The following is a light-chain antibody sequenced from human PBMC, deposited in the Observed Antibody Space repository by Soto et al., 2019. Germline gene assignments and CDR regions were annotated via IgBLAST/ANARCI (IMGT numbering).Light chain of an antibody. J-gene: IGKJ1*01. V-gene: IGKV1-5*03. CDR1: QGIRND. CDR2: KAS. Sequence: IQMTQSPSSLSAFVGDRVTITCRASQGIRNDLGWYQQKPGKAPKLLIYKASTLKSGVPSRFSGSGSGTEFTLTISSLQPDDFATYYCQHYNSYSEAFGQGTKVELK. CDR3: QHYNSYSEA.